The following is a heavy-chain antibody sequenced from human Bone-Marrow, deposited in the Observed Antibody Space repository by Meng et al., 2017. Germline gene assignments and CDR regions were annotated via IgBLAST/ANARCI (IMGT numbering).Heavy chain of an antibody. CDR1: GFTFSSYE. CDR3: ARDWRTRQYIAVAGQVIDY. D-gene: IGHD6-19*01. J-gene: IGHJ4*02. Sequence: GESLKISCAASGFTFSSYEMNWVRQAPGKGLEWVAVIWYDGSNKYYADSVKGRFTISRDNSKNTLYLQMNSLRAEDTAVYYCARDWRTRQYIAVAGQVIDYWGQGTLVTVSS. V-gene: IGHV3-33*08. CDR2: IWYDGSNK.